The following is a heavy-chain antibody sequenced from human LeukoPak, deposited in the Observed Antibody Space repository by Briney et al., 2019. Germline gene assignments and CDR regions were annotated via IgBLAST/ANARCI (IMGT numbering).Heavy chain of an antibody. D-gene: IGHD5-12*01. CDR3: ARDGSSGLFDY. CDR1: GFTFNDYY. Sequence: PGGSLRLSCAASGFTFNDYYMSWVRQAPGKGLEWVSYINSRGSYVYYAHSVRGRLTISRDNAKNSLYLQMNSLRAEDTAVYYCARDGSSGLFDYWGQGTRVTVSS. CDR2: INSRGSYV. V-gene: IGHV3-11*01. J-gene: IGHJ4*02.